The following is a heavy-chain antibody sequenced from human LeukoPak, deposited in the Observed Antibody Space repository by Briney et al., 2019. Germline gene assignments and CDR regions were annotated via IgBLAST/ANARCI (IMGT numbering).Heavy chain of an antibody. V-gene: IGHV3-49*03. CDR1: GFTFGDYA. Sequence: GGSLRLSCTASGFTFGDYAMSWFRQAPGKGLEWVGFIRSKAYGGTTEYAASVKGRFTISRDDSKSIAYLQMNSLKTEDTAVYYCARDTGDGYNPYWGQGTLATVSS. CDR2: IRSKAYGGTT. D-gene: IGHD5-24*01. J-gene: IGHJ4*02. CDR3: ARDTGDGYNPY.